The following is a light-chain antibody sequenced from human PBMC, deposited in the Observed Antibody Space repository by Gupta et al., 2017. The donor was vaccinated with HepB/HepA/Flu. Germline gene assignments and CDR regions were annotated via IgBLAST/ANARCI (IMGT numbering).Light chain of an antibody. V-gene: IGKV1-33*01. J-gene: IGKJ4*01. CDR2: DTS. CDR3: QQYDNLPLT. Sequence: DIQMTQSPSSLSASVGDRVTITCQASQDIKTFLNWYQQKPGKAPNLLIYDTSNLETGVPSRFSGSGYGTDFTVTISSLQPEGIATYYCQQYDNLPLTFGGGTKVEIK. CDR1: QDIKTF.